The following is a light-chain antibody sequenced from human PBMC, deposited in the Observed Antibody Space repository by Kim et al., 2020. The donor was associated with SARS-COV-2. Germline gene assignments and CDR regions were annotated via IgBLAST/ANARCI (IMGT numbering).Light chain of an antibody. CDR3: FLSYSGVVV. Sequence: QAVVTQEPSLTVSPGGSVTLTCGSSTRAVTSGHFPYWFQQKPGQAPRTLIYDIYKQHSWTPARFSGSLLGGKAALTLSGARPEDEADYYCFLSYSGVVVFGAGTQVTVL. J-gene: IGLJ2*01. CDR1: TRAVTSGHF. V-gene: IGLV7-46*01. CDR2: DIY.